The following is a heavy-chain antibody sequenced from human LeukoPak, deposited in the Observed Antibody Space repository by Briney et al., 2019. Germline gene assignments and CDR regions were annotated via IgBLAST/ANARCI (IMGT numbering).Heavy chain of an antibody. CDR2: ISYDGSNK. V-gene: IGHV3-30-3*02. D-gene: IGHD3-10*01. CDR3: TKGESVGFDFGEFPLDF. CDR1: GFTFSNYA. Sequence: GGSLRLSCAASGFTFSNYAMDWVRQAPGKGLEWVAIISYDGSNKYYADSVKGRFAISRDNSKSTLYLQMNSLRVEDTAVYYCTKGESVGFDFGEFPLDFWGQGTLVTVSS. J-gene: IGHJ4*02.